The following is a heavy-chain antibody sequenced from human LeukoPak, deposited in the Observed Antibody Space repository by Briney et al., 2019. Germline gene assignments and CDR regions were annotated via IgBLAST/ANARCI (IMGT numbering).Heavy chain of an antibody. D-gene: IGHD3-22*01. J-gene: IGHJ3*02. Sequence: PSETLSLTCTVSGGSISSYYWSWIRQPPGKGLEWIGYIYYSGSTNYNPSLKSRVTISVDTSKNQFSLKLSSETAADTAVYYCARVSSGPDAFDIWGQGTMVTVSS. CDR2: IYYSGST. CDR1: GGSISSYY. CDR3: ARVSSGPDAFDI. V-gene: IGHV4-59*01.